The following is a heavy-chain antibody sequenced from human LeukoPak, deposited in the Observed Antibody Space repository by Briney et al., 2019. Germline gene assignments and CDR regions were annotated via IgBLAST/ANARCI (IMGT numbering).Heavy chain of an antibody. J-gene: IGHJ5*02. CDR1: GDSISSNSAS. V-gene: IGHV6-1*01. Sequence: SQTLSLTCAISGDSISSNSASWSWIRQSPSRGLEWLGRTYYRSKWYSDYAVSVKSRMTINADASKNQFSLSLKSVTPDDTAVYYCARGLYTTSWYWFDPWGQGTLVTVSS. CDR3: ARGLYTTSWYWFDP. D-gene: IGHD6-13*01. CDR2: TYYRSKWYS.